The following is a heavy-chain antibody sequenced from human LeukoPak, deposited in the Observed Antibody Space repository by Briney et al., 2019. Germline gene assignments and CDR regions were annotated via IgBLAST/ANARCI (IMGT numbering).Heavy chain of an antibody. Sequence: PSETLSLTCAVYGGSFSGYYWSWIRQPPGKGLEWIGEINHSGSTNYNPSLKSRVTISVDTSKNQLSLKLSPVTAADTAVYYCARGLSAIVHWGQGTLVTVSS. D-gene: IGHD2-21*02. V-gene: IGHV4-34*01. CDR1: GGSFSGYY. CDR3: ARGLSAIVH. CDR2: INHSGST. J-gene: IGHJ4*02.